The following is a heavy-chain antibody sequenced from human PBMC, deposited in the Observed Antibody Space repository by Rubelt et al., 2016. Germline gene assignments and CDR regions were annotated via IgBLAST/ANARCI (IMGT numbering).Heavy chain of an antibody. CDR3: ARHESAGSSWPFDD. D-gene: IGHD6-13*01. Sequence: QVQLQESGPGLVKPSETLSLTCTVSGVSISRFYWSWIRQPPGKGLEWIGYIYYGGSTNYNPSLKSRVTISVDPSKNQFARKRTCVTATDTAVYYCARHESAGSSWPFDDWGQGTLVTVSS. V-gene: IGHV4-59*08. J-gene: IGHJ4*02. CDR1: GVSISRFY. CDR2: IYYGGST.